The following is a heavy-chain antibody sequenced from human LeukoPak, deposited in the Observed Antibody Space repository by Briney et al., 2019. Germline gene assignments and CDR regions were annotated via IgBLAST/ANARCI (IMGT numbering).Heavy chain of an antibody. Sequence: SETLSLTCTVSGGSISSYYWSWIRQPAGKGLEWIGRIYTSGSTNYNPSPKSRVTMSVDTSRNQFSLKLSSVTAADTAVYYCARARIAVAGTTYYFDYWGQGTLVTVSS. D-gene: IGHD6-19*01. CDR2: IYTSGST. V-gene: IGHV4-4*07. CDR1: GGSISSYY. J-gene: IGHJ4*02. CDR3: ARARIAVAGTTYYFDY.